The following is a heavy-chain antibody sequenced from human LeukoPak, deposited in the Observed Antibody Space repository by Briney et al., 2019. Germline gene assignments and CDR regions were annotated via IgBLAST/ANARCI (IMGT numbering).Heavy chain of an antibody. Sequence: GGSLRLSCAASGFTFSNYALSWVRQAPGGGLEWVSLISWNSLTTEYADSVKGRFTVSRDNSKNTLSLQMNSLNADDTAVYYCAKHVRTSVWFFDSWGQGTLVTVSS. CDR3: AKHVRTSVWFFDS. V-gene: IGHV3-23*01. CDR1: GFTFSNYA. D-gene: IGHD6-19*01. J-gene: IGHJ4*02. CDR2: ISWNSLTT.